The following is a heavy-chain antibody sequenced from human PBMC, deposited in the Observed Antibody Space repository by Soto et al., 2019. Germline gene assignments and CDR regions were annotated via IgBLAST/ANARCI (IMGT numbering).Heavy chain of an antibody. D-gene: IGHD5-12*01. Sequence: EVHLLQSGGDLVQPGGSLRLSCAASGFTFSGYAMSWVRQAPGKGLEWVSGISNSGGSTFYADYVKGRFTISRDNSENTLYLQMNSLKDEDTAVYFCAKDQAGGWISHGYDHWGQGSRVDVSA. CDR2: ISNSGGST. J-gene: IGHJ5*02. CDR3: AKDQAGGWISHGYDH. CDR1: GFTFSGYA. V-gene: IGHV3-23*01.